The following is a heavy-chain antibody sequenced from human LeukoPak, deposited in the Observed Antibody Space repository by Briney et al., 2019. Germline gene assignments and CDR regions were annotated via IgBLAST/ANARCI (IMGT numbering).Heavy chain of an antibody. J-gene: IGHJ4*02. D-gene: IGHD6-19*01. Sequence: PSENLSLTCAVYGGSFSGYYWSWIRQPPGKGLEWIGEINHSGSTNYNPSLKSRVTISVDTSKNQFSLKLSSVTAADTAVYYCARAEGSSRYWGQGTLVTVSS. V-gene: IGHV4-34*01. CDR2: INHSGST. CDR1: GGSFSGYY. CDR3: ARAEGSSRY.